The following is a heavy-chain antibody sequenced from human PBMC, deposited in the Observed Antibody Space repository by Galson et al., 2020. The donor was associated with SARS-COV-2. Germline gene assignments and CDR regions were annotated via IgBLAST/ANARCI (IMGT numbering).Heavy chain of an antibody. Sequence: GESLKISCAASGFTFSSYAMHWVRQAPGKGLEWVAVISYDGSNKYYADSVKGRFTISRDNSKNTLYLQMNSLRAEDTAVYYCARGGAVAGTEYWGQGTLVTVSS. CDR2: ISYDGSNK. D-gene: IGHD6-19*01. J-gene: IGHJ4*02. V-gene: IGHV3-30-3*01. CDR3: ARGGAVAGTEY. CDR1: GFTFSSYA.